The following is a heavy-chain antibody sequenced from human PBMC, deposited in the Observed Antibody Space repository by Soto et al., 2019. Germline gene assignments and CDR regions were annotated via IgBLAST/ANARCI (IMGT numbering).Heavy chain of an antibody. D-gene: IGHD6-19*01. V-gene: IGHV3-23*01. Sequence: GGSLRLSCAASGFTFSSYAMSWVRQAPGKGLEWVSDSVKGRFTISRDNSKNTLYLQMNSLRAEDTAVYYCANEYSSGWSVYYYYGMDVWGQGTTVTVS. CDR1: GFTFSSYA. CDR3: ANEYSSGWSVYYYYGMDV. J-gene: IGHJ6*02.